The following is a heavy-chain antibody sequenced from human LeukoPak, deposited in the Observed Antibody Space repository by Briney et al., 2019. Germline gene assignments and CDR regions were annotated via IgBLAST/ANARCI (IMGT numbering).Heavy chain of an antibody. D-gene: IGHD3-3*01. CDR1: GVSISSYY. V-gene: IGHV4-59*08. CDR3: ARHKAIWSGYSHDAFDI. J-gene: IGHJ3*02. CDR2: IYYSGST. Sequence: SETLSLTCTVSGVSISSYYWSWIRQPPGKGLEWVGHIYYSGSTNYNPSPKSRVTISVNTSKNQFSLKLSSVTAADTEVYYCARHKAIWSGYSHDAFDIWGQGTMVTVSS.